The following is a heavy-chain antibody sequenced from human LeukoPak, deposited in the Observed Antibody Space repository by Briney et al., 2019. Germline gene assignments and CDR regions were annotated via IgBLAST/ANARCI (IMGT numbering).Heavy chain of an antibody. CDR2: IDQSGTT. J-gene: IGHJ4*02. D-gene: IGHD6-13*01. V-gene: IGHV4-34*01. CDR1: TGSFSGDY. CDR3: TRGRRQLAPGDY. Sequence: SETLSLTCAVYTGSFSGDYWSWIRQPPGKGLEWIGEIDQSGTTNYNPSLKSRLTISIDTSRNQFSLKLSSVTAADTAVYYCTRGRRQLAPGDYWGQGALVTISS.